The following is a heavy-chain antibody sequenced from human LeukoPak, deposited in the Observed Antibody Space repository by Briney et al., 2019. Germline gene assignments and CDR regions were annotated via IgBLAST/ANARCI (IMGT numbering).Heavy chain of an antibody. V-gene: IGHV3-74*01. D-gene: IGHD3-9*01. Sequence: PGGSLRLSCAASGFTFSRHWMHWVRQAPGKGLVWVSRINSDGSSTSYADSVKGRFTISRDNAKNTLYLQMNSLRAEDTAVYYCASSLLPYLNWFDPWGQGTLVTVSS. CDR3: ASSLLPYLNWFDP. CDR2: INSDGSST. J-gene: IGHJ5*02. CDR1: GFTFSRHW.